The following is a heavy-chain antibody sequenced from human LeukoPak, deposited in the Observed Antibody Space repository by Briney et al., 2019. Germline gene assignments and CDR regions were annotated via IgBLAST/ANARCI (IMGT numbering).Heavy chain of an antibody. J-gene: IGHJ4*02. CDR3: AKDEITYGSGRQYQYYFDY. V-gene: IGHV3-48*01. CDR2: INPNSKTI. D-gene: IGHD3-10*01. Sequence: GGSLRLSCAASRFTFSDFSMNWVRQAPGKGLEDIAYINPNSKTIWYADSVKGRFTISRDNAKNSLYLQMNSLRAEDTAVYYCAKDEITYGSGRQYQYYFDYWGQGTLVTVSS. CDR1: RFTFSDFS.